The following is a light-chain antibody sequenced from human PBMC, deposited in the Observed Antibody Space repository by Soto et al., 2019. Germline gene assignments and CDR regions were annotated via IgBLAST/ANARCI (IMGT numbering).Light chain of an antibody. CDR2: GAS. V-gene: IGKV3-15*01. Sequence: EIVMAQSPATLSVSPGERATRSFRARQRISSNLAWYQQKPGQAPRLLIYGASTRATGIPARFSGSGSGTEFTLSSSSLQSEAFAVYYCQPYHNWWTFGQGTKVDIK. CDR3: QPYHNWWT. J-gene: IGKJ1*01. CDR1: QRISSN.